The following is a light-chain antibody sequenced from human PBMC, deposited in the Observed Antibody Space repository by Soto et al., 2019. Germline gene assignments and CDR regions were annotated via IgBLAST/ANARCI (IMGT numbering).Light chain of an antibody. CDR3: QQYGTFPFS. J-gene: IGKJ2*01. CDR1: QVFSSAY. CDR2: HAS. V-gene: IGKV3-20*01. Sequence: EIVLTQSPGTLSLSPGESATLSCRANQVFSSAYLAWYQQKPGQAPRLLIYHASDRATGVPDRFSGSGSGTDVARTITRLEPDDFALFYCQQYGTFPFSVGQGTKLEIK.